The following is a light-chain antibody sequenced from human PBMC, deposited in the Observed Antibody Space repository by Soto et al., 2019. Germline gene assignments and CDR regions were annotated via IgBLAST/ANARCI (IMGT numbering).Light chain of an antibody. Sequence: SYELTQPPSVSVSPGRTASITCSGDKLGDKYACWYQQKPGQSPVLVIYQDSKRPSGIPERFSGSNSGNTATLTISGTQAMDEADYYCQAWDSSTPCVFGTGTKVTVL. CDR3: QAWDSSTPCV. CDR2: QDS. V-gene: IGLV3-1*01. J-gene: IGLJ1*01. CDR1: KLGDKY.